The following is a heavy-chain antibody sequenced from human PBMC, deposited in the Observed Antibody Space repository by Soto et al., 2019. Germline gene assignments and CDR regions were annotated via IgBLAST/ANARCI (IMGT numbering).Heavy chain of an antibody. CDR2: IYYNGST. J-gene: IGHJ4*02. CDR1: GVTVSSGTYY. CDR3: ARYRFSRSKWSKFDY. V-gene: IGHV4-31*03. D-gene: IGHD3-16*02. Sequence: QVQLQQSGPGLVKPSQTLSLTCTVSGVTVSSGTYYWSWIRQHPGKGLEWIGNIYYNGSTYYSPSLQSRVAISLDTSKNQFSLRLSSVTAADTAVYSCARYRFSRSKWSKFDYCGQGTLVSVSS.